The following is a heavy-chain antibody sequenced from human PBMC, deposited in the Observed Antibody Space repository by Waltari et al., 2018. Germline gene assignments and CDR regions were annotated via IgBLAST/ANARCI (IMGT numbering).Heavy chain of an antibody. J-gene: IGHJ5*02. Sequence: QVQLVQSGSELKKPGASVKVSCKASGYTFTSYAMNWLRQAPGQGLEWMGWIHTNAGNPTYAQGCTGRFVFSLDTSVSTAYLQISSLKAEDTAVYYCARGEGYDYIWGSYRCWFDPWGQGTLVTVSS. V-gene: IGHV7-4-1*02. CDR2: IHTNAGNP. D-gene: IGHD3-16*02. CDR3: ARGEGYDYIWGSYRCWFDP. CDR1: GYTFTSYA.